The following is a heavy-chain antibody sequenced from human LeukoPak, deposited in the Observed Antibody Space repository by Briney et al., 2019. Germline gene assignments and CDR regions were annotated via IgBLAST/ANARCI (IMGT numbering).Heavy chain of an antibody. V-gene: IGHV3-21*01. CDR3: ARGLAAAGTRGPY. Sequence: GALRLSCATSGFIFSSDSMIWVRQAPGKGLEWVSSISSTGAYIYYADSLKGRFTISRDNAKNSLYLQMNSLRADDTAVYYCARGLAAAGTRGPYWGQGTLVTVSS. CDR1: GFIFSSDS. D-gene: IGHD6-13*01. CDR2: ISSTGAYI. J-gene: IGHJ4*02.